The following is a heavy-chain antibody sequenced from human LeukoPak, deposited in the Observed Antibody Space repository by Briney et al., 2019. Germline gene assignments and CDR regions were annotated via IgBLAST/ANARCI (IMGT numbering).Heavy chain of an antibody. V-gene: IGHV3-53*01. J-gene: IGHJ3*02. CDR3: ARDLVPGAFDI. Sequence: GGSLRLSCAASGFTFSSYSMNWVRQAPGKGLEWVSVIYSGGSTYYADSVKGRFTISRDNSKNTLYLQMNSLRAEDTAVYYCARDLVPGAFDIWGQGTMVTVSS. CDR1: GFTFSSYS. CDR2: IYSGGST. D-gene: IGHD3-16*01.